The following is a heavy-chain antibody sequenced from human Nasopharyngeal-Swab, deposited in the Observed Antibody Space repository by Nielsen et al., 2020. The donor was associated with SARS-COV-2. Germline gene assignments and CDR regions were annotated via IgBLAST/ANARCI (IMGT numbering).Heavy chain of an antibody. CDR3: ARVHGDYAYFDY. Sequence: SETLSLTCTVSGGSISSYYWSWIRQPPGKGLEWIGYIYYSGSTNYNPSLKSRVTISVDTPKNQFSLKLSSVTAADTAVHYCARVHGDYAYFDYWGQGTLVTVSS. V-gene: IGHV4-59*01. J-gene: IGHJ4*02. D-gene: IGHD4-17*01. CDR1: GGSISSYY. CDR2: IYYSGST.